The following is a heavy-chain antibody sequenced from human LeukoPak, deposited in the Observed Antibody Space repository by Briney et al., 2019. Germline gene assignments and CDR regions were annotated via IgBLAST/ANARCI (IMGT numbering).Heavy chain of an antibody. CDR2: IYYSGGSGST. CDR3: ARNQRGYSYVFDY. D-gene: IGHD5-18*01. Sequence: PSESLSLTCNVSGGSISSYYWSWIRQPPGKGLEWIGIIYYSGGSGSTNYNPSLKSRVTISVDTSKNQFSLKLSSVTAADTAVYYCARNQRGYSYVFDYWGQGILVTVSS. CDR1: GGSISSYY. V-gene: IGHV4-59*01. J-gene: IGHJ4*02.